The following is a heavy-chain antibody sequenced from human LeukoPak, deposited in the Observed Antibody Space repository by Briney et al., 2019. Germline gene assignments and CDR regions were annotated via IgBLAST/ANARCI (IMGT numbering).Heavy chain of an antibody. J-gene: IGHJ4*02. Sequence: SQTLSLTCTVSGGSISSGGYYWSWIRQPPGKGLEWIGEINHSGSTNYNPSLKSRVTISVDTSKNQFSLKLSSVTAADTAVYYCASSLFGYYFDYWGQGTLVTVSS. CDR1: GGSISSGGYY. CDR3: ASSLFGYYFDY. D-gene: IGHD3-10*01. V-gene: IGHV4-30-2*01. CDR2: INHSGST.